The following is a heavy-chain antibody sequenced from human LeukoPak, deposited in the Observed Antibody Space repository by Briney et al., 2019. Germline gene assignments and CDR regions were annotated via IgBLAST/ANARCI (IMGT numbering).Heavy chain of an antibody. CDR1: GGSINSYY. Sequence: SETLSLTCTVSGGSINSYYWSWIRQPPGKGLEWIGYIYYGGSTNYNPSLKSRVTISVDTSKNQFSLKLSSVTAADTAVYYCASSGSFRQQLVKWGQGTLVTVSS. V-gene: IGHV4-59*01. D-gene: IGHD6-13*01. CDR2: IYYGGST. J-gene: IGHJ4*02. CDR3: ASSGSFRQQLVK.